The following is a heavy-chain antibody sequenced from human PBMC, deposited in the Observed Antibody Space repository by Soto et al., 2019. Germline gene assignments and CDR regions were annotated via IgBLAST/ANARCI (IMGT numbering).Heavy chain of an antibody. CDR1: GFTFSSYG. Sequence: PGGSLRLSCAASGFTFSSYGMHWVRQAPGKGLEWVAVISYDGSNKYYADSVKGRFTISRDNSKNTLYLQMNSLRAEDTAVYYCARIGTHYDDSSGDLGSPFDYWGQGTMVTVSS. CDR2: ISYDGSNK. V-gene: IGHV3-30*03. CDR3: ARIGTHYDDSSGDLGSPFDY. J-gene: IGHJ4*02. D-gene: IGHD3-22*01.